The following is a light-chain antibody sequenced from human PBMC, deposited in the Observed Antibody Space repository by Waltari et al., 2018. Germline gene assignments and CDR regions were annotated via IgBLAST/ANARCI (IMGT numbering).Light chain of an antibody. CDR2: GAS. J-gene: IGKJ5*01. CDR3: KQYNNWPPIT. CDR1: QSVSSN. Sequence: EIVITQSPATLSVSTGESAALSCRASQSVSSNLAWYQQKPGQAPRLLIYGASTMATGIPARFSGSGSGTEFTLTISSMQSEDFAVYYCKQYNNWPPITFGPGTRLEIK. V-gene: IGKV3-15*01.